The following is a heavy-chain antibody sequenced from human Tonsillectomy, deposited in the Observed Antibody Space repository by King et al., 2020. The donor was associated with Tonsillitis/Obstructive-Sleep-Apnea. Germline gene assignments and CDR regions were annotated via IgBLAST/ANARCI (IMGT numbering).Heavy chain of an antibody. Sequence: VQLVESGGGVVQPGRSLRLSCAASGFTFSSYAMHWVRQAPGKGLEWVAVISYDGSNKYYADSVKGRFTISRDNSKNTLYLQMNSLRAEDTDVYYCAREGGADFWSGSTSGYFDYWGQGTLVTVSS. J-gene: IGHJ4*02. V-gene: IGHV3-30*04. CDR3: AREGGADFWSGSTSGYFDY. D-gene: IGHD3-3*01. CDR2: ISYDGSNK. CDR1: GFTFSSYA.